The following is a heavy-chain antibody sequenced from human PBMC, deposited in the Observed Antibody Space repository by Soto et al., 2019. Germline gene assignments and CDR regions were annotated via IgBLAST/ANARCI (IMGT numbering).Heavy chain of an antibody. D-gene: IGHD3-9*01. Sequence: QVQLVQSGAEVKKPGASVKVSCKASGYTFTSYDINWVRQATGQGLEWMGWMNPNSGNTGYAQKFQGRVTMTRNTSISTAYMELSSLRSEDTAVYCCATIRRYYDILTDDWGQGTLVTVSS. V-gene: IGHV1-8*01. J-gene: IGHJ4*02. CDR3: ATIRRYYDILTDD. CDR2: MNPNSGNT. CDR1: GYTFTSYD.